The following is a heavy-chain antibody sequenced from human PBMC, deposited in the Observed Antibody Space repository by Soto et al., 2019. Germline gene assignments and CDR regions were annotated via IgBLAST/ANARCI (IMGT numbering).Heavy chain of an antibody. V-gene: IGHV3-30*18. D-gene: IGHD2-15*01. CDR2: ISYDGSNK. CDR3: AKDRRKVVVAAPFHY. Sequence: QVQLVESGGGVVQPGRSLRLSCAASGFTFSSYGMHWVRQAPGKGLEWVAVISYDGSNKYYADSVKGLFTISRDNSKNTLYLQMNSLIAQYTAVYYCAKDRRKVVVAAPFHYWGPGTLVTVSS. CDR1: GFTFSSYG. J-gene: IGHJ4*02.